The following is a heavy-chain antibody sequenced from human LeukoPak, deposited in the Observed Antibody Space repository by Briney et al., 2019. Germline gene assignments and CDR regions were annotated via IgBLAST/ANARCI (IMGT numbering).Heavy chain of an antibody. J-gene: IGHJ4*02. CDR3: ASSTTVPYYFDY. V-gene: IGHV4-4*07. CDR2: IYSSGST. CDR1: GGSISSYY. D-gene: IGHD4-17*01. Sequence: PSETPSLTCTVSGGSISSYYWSWIRQPAGKGLEWIGRIYSSGSTKHNPSLKSRVTISVDKSKNQFSLKLSSVTAADTAVYYCASSTTVPYYFDYWGQGTLVTVSS.